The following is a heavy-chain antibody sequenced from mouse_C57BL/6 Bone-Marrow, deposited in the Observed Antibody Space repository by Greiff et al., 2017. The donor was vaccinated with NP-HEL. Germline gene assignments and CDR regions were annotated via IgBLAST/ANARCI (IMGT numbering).Heavy chain of an antibody. Sequence: EVQLVESGGGLVKPGGSLKLSCAASGFTFSSYAMSWVRQTPEKRLEWVATISDGGSYTYYPDNVKGRFTISRDNAKNNLYLQMSHLKSEDTAMYYCARENYYGYYAMDYWGQGTSVTVSS. CDR2: ISDGGSYT. D-gene: IGHD1-1*01. CDR3: ARENYYGYYAMDY. V-gene: IGHV5-4*01. CDR1: GFTFSSYA. J-gene: IGHJ4*01.